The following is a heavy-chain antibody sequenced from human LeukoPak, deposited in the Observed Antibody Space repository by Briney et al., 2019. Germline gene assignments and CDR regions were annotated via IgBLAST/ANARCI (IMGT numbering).Heavy chain of an antibody. Sequence: GGSLRLSCTTSGFSFKDYGMHWVRQASGKGLELVAFIQYDGNNIYYADSVKGRFAISRDDSKNTLYLEMNSLRPEDTALYYCAKDERVYGTNAGTLLDYWGQGTLVSVSS. CDR2: IQYDGNNI. CDR3: AKDERVYGTNAGTLLDY. J-gene: IGHJ4*02. V-gene: IGHV3-30*02. D-gene: IGHD4/OR15-4a*01. CDR1: GFSFKDYG.